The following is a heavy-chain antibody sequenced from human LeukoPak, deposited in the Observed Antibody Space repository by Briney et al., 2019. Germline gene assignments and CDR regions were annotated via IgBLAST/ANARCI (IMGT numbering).Heavy chain of an antibody. Sequence: PGGSLRLSCAASGFTFSSYAMHWVRQAPGKGLEWVAVISYDGSNKYYADSVKGRFTSSRDNSKNTLYLQMNSLRAEDTAVYYCARGSDYFDYWGQGTLVTVSS. CDR2: ISYDGSNK. CDR1: GFTFSSYA. CDR3: ARGSDYFDY. J-gene: IGHJ4*02. V-gene: IGHV3-30*04.